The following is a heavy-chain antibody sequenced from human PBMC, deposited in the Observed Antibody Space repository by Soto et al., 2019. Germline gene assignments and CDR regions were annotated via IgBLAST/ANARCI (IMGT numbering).Heavy chain of an antibody. CDR1: GFTFSSYW. CDR3: ARDYCSGGSCYYYYGMDV. V-gene: IGHV3-74*01. CDR2: INSGGSST. J-gene: IGHJ6*02. D-gene: IGHD2-15*01. Sequence: LRLSCVASGFTFSSYWMHWVRQAPGKGLVWVSRINSGGSSTSYADSVKGRFTISRDNAKNTLYLQMNSLRAEDTAVYYCARDYCSGGSCYYYYGMDVWGQGTTVTVSS.